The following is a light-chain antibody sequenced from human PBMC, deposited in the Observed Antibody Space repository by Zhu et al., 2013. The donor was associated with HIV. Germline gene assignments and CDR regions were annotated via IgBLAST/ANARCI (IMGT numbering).Light chain of an antibody. CDR2: DND. CDR3: GTWDNGLRV. Sequence: QSVLTQPPSVSAAPGQKVTISCAVSSSSTAEKYVSWYHFVPGTAPKLLIYDNDRRPSGIPDRISGSKSATSATLGITGLQTGDEGDYYCGTWDNGLRVFGGGTKLTVL. V-gene: IGLV1-51*01. J-gene: IGLJ3*02. CDR1: SSSTAEKY.